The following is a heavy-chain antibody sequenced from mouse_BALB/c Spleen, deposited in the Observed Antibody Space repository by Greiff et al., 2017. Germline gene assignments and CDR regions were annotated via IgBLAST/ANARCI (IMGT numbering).Heavy chain of an antibody. D-gene: IGHD1-2*01. Sequence: VQLQQSGPELVKPGASVKMSCKASGYTFTSYVMHWVKQKPGQGLEWIGYINPYNDGTKYNEKFKGKATLTSDKSSSTAYMELSSLTSEDSAVYYCARQFPFITTATGGYWGQGTTRTVSS. J-gene: IGHJ2*01. CDR3: ARQFPFITTATGGY. V-gene: IGHV1-14*01. CDR1: GYTFTSYV. CDR2: INPYNDGT.